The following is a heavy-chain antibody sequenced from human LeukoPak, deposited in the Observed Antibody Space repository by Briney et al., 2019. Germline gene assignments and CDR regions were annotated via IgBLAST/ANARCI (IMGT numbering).Heavy chain of an antibody. CDR1: GFTFSSYA. CDR3: ARDPEALAYFDY. D-gene: IGHD1-14*01. Sequence: GSLRLSCAASGFTFSSYAMHWVRQAPGKGLEWVAVISYDGSNKYYADSVKGRFTISRDNSKNTLYLQMNSLRAEDTAVYYCARDPEALAYFDYWGQGTLVTVSS. J-gene: IGHJ4*02. CDR2: ISYDGSNK. V-gene: IGHV3-30-3*01.